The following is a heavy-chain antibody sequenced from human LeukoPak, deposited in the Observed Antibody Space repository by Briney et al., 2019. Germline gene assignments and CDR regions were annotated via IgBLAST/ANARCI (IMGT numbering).Heavy chain of an antibody. D-gene: IGHD5-24*01. V-gene: IGHV3-21*01. CDR2: ISSSSPYI. CDR3: AREGDGYNSPIDY. CDR1: GFTFSGYW. J-gene: IGHJ4*02. Sequence: GGSLRLSCAASGFTFSGYWMHWVRQAPGKGLEWVSSISSSSPYIYYADSVKGRFTISRDNAKNSLFLQMNSLRAEDTAVYYCAREGDGYNSPIDYWGQGTLVTVSS.